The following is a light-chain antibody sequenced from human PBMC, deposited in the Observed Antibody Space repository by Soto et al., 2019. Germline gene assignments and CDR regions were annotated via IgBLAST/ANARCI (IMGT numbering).Light chain of an antibody. J-gene: IGKJ1*01. V-gene: IGKV3-15*01. CDR2: GAT. Sequence: EIVMTQSPATQSVSPGETATLSCRASRIINLNLAWYQQKPGQAPRLLIHGATTRATGIPARFSGSGSGTEFTLTISSLQSEDFAVYYCQQYNNWPMWTFGQGTKVDIK. CDR1: RIINLN. CDR3: QQYNNWPMWT.